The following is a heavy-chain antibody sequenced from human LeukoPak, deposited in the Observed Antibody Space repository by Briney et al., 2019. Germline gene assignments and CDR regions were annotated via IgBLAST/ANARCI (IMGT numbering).Heavy chain of an antibody. V-gene: IGHV1-18*01. J-gene: IGHJ4*02. CDR3: ARGIFALDY. CDR1: GYTFPNYG. Sequence: ASVKVSCKTSGYTFPNYGITWVRQAPGQGLEWMGWISSYNANTKYAEKFQGRISMTTDTSTRTAYMELTSLRSDDTAVHYCARGIFALDYWGQGTLVTVSS. CDR2: ISSYNANT. D-gene: IGHD3-3*02.